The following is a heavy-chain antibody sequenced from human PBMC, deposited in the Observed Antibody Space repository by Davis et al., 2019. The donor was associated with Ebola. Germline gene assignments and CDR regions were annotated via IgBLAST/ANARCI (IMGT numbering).Heavy chain of an antibody. CDR1: GYTFTSYD. CDR2: MNPNSGNT. V-gene: IGHV1-8*03. D-gene: IGHD6-19*01. Sequence: ASVKVSCKASGYTFTSYDINWVRQATGQGLEWMGWMNPNSGNTGYAQKFQGRVTITRNTSISTAYMELSSLRSEDTAVYYCARGLSSGWYTSADSYWYFDLWGRGTLVTVSS. J-gene: IGHJ2*01. CDR3: ARGLSSGWYTSADSYWYFDL.